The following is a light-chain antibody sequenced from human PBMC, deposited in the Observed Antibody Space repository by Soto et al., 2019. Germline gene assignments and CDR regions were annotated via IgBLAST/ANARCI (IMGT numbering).Light chain of an antibody. CDR1: QSLVFSDGNTY. Sequence: DVVMTQSPLSLPVTLGQPASISCRSSQSLVFSDGNTYLNWFQQRPGQSPRRLIYKVSSRDSGVPDRFSGSGSGTDFTLRISRVEADDVGVYYCQQYSSSPWTFGQGTKVDIK. CDR3: QQYSSSPWT. V-gene: IGKV2-30*01. J-gene: IGKJ1*01. CDR2: KVS.